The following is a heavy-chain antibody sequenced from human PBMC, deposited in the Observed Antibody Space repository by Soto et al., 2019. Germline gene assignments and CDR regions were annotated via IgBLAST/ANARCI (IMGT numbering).Heavy chain of an antibody. Sequence: QVQLVQSGAEVKKPGASVKVSCKASGYTFTTYYINWVRQAPGQGLEWMGWINPNTGATNYAQKFQGWATLTRATSVTTADMEVSRLTSGDPAVYFCARSVTTHLAADFWGQGTRVTVSS. CDR2: INPNTGAT. CDR3: ARSVTTHLAADF. CDR1: GYTFTTYY. V-gene: IGHV1-2*04. J-gene: IGHJ4*02. D-gene: IGHD4-17*01.